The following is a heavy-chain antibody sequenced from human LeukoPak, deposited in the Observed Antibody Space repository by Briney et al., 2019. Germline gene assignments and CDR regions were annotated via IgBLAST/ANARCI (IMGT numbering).Heavy chain of an antibody. CDR2: ENSEASTR. V-gene: IGHV3-74*01. J-gene: IGHJ4*02. Sequence: PGGTLRLSCAASGVTLSSDGMHWVRQAPGQGLGLGSAENSEASTRGSAVSVKGRFTSPIAKATNTLSLQMNRPRAEDTAVYYCARGPSGNNSYVGDCWGQGTLVTVSS. D-gene: IGHD4-23*01. CDR1: GVTLSSDG. CDR3: ARGPSGNNSYVGDC.